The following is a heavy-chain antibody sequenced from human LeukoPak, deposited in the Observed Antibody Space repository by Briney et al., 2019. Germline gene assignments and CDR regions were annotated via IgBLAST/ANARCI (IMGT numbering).Heavy chain of an antibody. CDR3: ARVGIAARPSMFDY. J-gene: IGHJ4*02. CDR2: IYYSGST. D-gene: IGHD6-6*01. Sequence: SETLSLTCTVSGGSISSSSYYWGWIRQPPGKGLERIGSIYYSGSTYYNPSLKSRVTISVDTSKNQFSLKLSSVTAADTAVYYCARVGIAARPSMFDYWGQGTLVTVSS. V-gene: IGHV4-39*07. CDR1: GGSISSSSYY.